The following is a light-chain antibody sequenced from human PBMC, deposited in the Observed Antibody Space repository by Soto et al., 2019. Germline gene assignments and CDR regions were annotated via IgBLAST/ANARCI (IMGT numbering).Light chain of an antibody. CDR3: QQYDNSPPWT. CDR1: QSVSSTS. Sequence: PGARATLSCRASQSVSSTSIAWYQQKPGQAPRLLIYGASSRATGIPDRFSGSGSGTDFTLTISRLEPEDFAVYYCQQYDNSPPWTFGQGTKVEIK. V-gene: IGKV3-20*01. CDR2: GAS. J-gene: IGKJ1*01.